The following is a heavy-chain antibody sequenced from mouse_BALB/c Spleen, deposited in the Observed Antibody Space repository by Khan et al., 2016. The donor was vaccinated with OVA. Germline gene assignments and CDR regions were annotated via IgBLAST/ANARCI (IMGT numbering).Heavy chain of an antibody. V-gene: IGHV5-15*02. D-gene: IGHD1-2*01. J-gene: IGHJ3*01. Sequence: EVELVESGGGLVQPGGSRKLSCAASGFTFSDYGMAWVRQAPGKGPEWVAFMSDLAYTIYYGDAVTGRFTISRENAKNTLYLEMSSLRSEDTAIYYCARGGGTAPFAYWGLGTLVTVSA. CDR3: ARGGGTAPFAY. CDR2: MSDLAYTI. CDR1: GFTFSDYG.